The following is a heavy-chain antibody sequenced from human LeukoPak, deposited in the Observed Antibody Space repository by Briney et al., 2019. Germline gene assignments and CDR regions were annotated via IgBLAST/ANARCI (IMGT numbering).Heavy chain of an antibody. CDR2: IYTSGST. J-gene: IGHJ5*02. Sequence: PSETLSLTCTVSGGSISSYYWSWIRQPAGKGLEWIGRIYTSGSTNYNPSLKSRVTMSVDTSKNQFSLKLSSVTAADTAVYYCARDVAVAVLQVFDPWGQGTLVTVSS. CDR3: ARDVAVAVLQVFDP. V-gene: IGHV4-4*07. D-gene: IGHD6-19*01. CDR1: GGSISSYY.